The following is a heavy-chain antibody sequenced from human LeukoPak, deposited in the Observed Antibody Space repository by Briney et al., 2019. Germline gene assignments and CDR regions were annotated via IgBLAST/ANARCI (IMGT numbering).Heavy chain of an antibody. CDR3: ARVSGISITMYDY. CDR2: INPNSGGT. Sequence: ASVKVSCKASGYTFTGYYMHWVRQAPGQGLEWMGWINPNSGGTNYAQKFQGRVTMTRDTSISTAYMELRRLRSDDTAVYYCARVSGISITMYDYWGQGTLVTVSS. J-gene: IGHJ4*02. D-gene: IGHD3-10*02. CDR1: GYTFTGYY. V-gene: IGHV1-2*02.